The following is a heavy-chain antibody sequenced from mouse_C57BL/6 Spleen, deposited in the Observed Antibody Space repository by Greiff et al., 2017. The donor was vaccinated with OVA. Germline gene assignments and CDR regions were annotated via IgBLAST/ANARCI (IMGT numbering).Heavy chain of an antibody. CDR1: GYSITSGYD. CDR2: ISYSGST. V-gene: IGHV3-1*01. Sequence: VQLKESGPGMVKPSQSLSLTCTVTGYSITSGYDWHWIRHFPGNKLEWMGYISYSGSTNYNPSLKSRISITHDTSKNHFFLKLNSVTTEDTATYYCARDSNYPAWFAYWGQGTLVTVSA. D-gene: IGHD2-5*01. CDR3: ARDSNYPAWFAY. J-gene: IGHJ3*01.